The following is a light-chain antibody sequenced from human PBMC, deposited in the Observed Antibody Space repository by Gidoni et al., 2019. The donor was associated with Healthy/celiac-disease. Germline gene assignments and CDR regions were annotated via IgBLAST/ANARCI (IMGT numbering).Light chain of an antibody. CDR1: QSVSSN. CDR2: GAS. Sequence: ELVLTQSPATLSVSPGDTAPLSCRASQSVSSNLAWYQQKPGQAPRLLICGASTRATGIPARFSGSGSGTEFTLTISSLQSEDFAVYYCQQYNNWPYTFGQXTKLEIK. J-gene: IGKJ2*01. CDR3: QQYNNWPYT. V-gene: IGKV3-15*01.